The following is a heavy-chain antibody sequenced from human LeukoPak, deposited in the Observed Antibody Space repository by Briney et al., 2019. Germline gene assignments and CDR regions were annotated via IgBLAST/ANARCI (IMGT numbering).Heavy chain of an antibody. CDR3: ARGDAYALNY. J-gene: IGHJ4*02. CDR1: GFTLSSYF. CDR2: INSDGSTT. V-gene: IGHV3-74*01. Sequence: SGGSLRLSCAVSGFTLSSYFMHWFRQAPGKGLVWVSRINSDGSTTAYADSVKGRFTISRDNAKNTLYLQMSSLRAEDTAVYYCARGDAYALNYWGQGTLVTVSS. D-gene: IGHD2-2*01.